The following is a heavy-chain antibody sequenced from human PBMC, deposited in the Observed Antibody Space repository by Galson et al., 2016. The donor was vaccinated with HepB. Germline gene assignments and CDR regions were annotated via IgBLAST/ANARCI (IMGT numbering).Heavy chain of an antibody. J-gene: IGHJ3*01. V-gene: IGHV3-74*01. CDR2: INSDGSSR. CDR3: ARDSFLPDCSGGRCHWSDALDL. D-gene: IGHD2-15*01. CDR1: GFSFRTYW. Sequence: SLRLSCAASGFSFRTYWMHWVRQVPGKGLVWVSRINSDGSSRSYADSVQGRFTISRDNVRNTLYLQMNSLRAEDMAVYYCARDSFLPDCSGGRCHWSDALDLWGQGTVVTVSS.